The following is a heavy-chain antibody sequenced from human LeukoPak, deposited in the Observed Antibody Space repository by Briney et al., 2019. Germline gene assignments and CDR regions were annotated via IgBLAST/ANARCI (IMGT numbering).Heavy chain of an antibody. Sequence: GGSLRLSCAASGFTFSSYSMNWVRQAPGKGLEWVSSISSSSYIYYADSVKGRFTISRDNAKNSLYLQMNSLRAEDTAVYYCARVGTGTTTLDYFDYWGQGTLVTVSS. D-gene: IGHD1-1*01. J-gene: IGHJ4*02. V-gene: IGHV3-21*01. CDR3: ARVGTGTTTLDYFDY. CDR2: ISSSSYI. CDR1: GFTFSSYS.